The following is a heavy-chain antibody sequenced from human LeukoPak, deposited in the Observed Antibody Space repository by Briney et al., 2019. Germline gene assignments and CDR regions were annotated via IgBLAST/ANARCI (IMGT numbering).Heavy chain of an antibody. CDR2: ISDSGHSP. V-gene: IGHV3-23*01. CDR3: AKDPGAFPYFFDS. J-gene: IGHJ4*02. Sequence: PGGSLRLSCAASGFTFSSYAMSWVRQAPGKGLEWVSAISDSGHSPYYAASVRGRFTISRDNSKNTLYLQMSSLRAEDTAVYYCAKDPGAFPYFFDSWGQGTLVTVSS. CDR1: GFTFSSYA. D-gene: IGHD4/OR15-4a*01.